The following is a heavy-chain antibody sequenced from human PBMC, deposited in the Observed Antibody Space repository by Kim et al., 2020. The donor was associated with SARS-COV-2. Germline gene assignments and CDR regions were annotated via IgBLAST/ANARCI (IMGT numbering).Heavy chain of an antibody. CDR3: ARTVRGSMDV. D-gene: IGHD4-4*01. J-gene: IGHJ6*02. Sequence: TKNSQQSPGRVTITRDTSASTAYMELSSLRSEDTAVYYCARTVRGSMDVWGQGTTVTVSS. CDR2: T. V-gene: IGHV1-3*01.